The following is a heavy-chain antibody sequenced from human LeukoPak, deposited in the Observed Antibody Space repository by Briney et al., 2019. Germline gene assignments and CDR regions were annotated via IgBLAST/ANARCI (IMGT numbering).Heavy chain of an antibody. J-gene: IGHJ4*02. V-gene: IGHV3-53*01. CDR2: LYSGGST. Sequence: GGTLRLSCAASGFTFSSYGMSWVRQAPGKGLEWVSVLYSGGSTYYADSVKGRFTVSRDNSKNTLYLQMNSLRAEDTALYYCARGSTSAAGITYWGQGTLVTVSS. CDR1: GFTFSSYG. CDR3: ARGSTSAAGITY. D-gene: IGHD6-13*01.